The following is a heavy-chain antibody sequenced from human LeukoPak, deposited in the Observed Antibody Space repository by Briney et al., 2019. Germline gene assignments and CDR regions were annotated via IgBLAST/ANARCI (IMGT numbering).Heavy chain of an antibody. V-gene: IGHV4-61*02. D-gene: IGHD3-10*01. Sequence: PSQTLSLTCTVPGGSISSGTYYWSWIRQPAGKGLEWIGRFYTTGSTSYNPSLKSRVTISVDTSRNHFSLKLSSVTAADTAVYYCAREGPGYYPSRTYPFDYWGQGTLVTVSS. CDR3: AREGPGYYPSRTYPFDY. J-gene: IGHJ4*02. CDR1: GGSISSGTYY. CDR2: FYTTGST.